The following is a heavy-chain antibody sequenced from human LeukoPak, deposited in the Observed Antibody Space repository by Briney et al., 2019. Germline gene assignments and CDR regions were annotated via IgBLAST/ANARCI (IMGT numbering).Heavy chain of an antibody. CDR3: ARGVGDFDY. D-gene: IGHD3-16*01. J-gene: IGHJ4*02. CDR1: GGSFSGYY. V-gene: IGHV4-34*01. CDR2: INHSGST. Sequence: SETLSLTRAVYGGSFSGYYWSWIRQPPGKGLEWIGEINHSGSTNYNTSLKSRVTISVDTSKLQFSLKLSAVTAADTAVYYCARGVGDFDYWGQGTLVTVSS.